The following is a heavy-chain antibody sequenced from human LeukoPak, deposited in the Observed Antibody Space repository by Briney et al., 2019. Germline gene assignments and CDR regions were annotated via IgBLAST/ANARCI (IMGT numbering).Heavy chain of an antibody. J-gene: IGHJ3*02. CDR2: ISQSGST. CDR3: ARALGAFDI. Sequence: SETLSLTCTVSGGSISSSSYYWGWIRQPPGKGLEWIGEISQSGSTNYNPSLKSRVNISLDTSENQFSLKLSSVTAADTAVYYCARALGAFDIWGQGTMVTVSS. V-gene: IGHV4-39*07. CDR1: GGSISSSSYY.